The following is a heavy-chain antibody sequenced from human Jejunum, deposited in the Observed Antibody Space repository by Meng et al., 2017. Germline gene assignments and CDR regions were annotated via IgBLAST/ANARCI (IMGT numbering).Heavy chain of an antibody. D-gene: IGHD2-15*01. V-gene: IGHV1-3*04. Sequence: QARLVQSGAEVKEPGASVKVSCKASGYIFKNYAMQWVRQAPGQRLDWIGWINTDNGDTQYSQTFQGRVTITRDTSASTTYMELSSLRSEDTAVYFCARERQTSGEDYWGQGTLVTASS. CDR3: ARERQTSGEDY. J-gene: IGHJ4*02. CDR2: INTDNGDT. CDR1: GYIFKNYA.